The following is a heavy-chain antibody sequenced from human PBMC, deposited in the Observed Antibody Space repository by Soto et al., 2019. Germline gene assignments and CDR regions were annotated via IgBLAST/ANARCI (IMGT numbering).Heavy chain of an antibody. D-gene: IGHD2-15*01. V-gene: IGHV3-11*06. CDR1: GFTFGYSY. Sequence: GGSLRLSCAGSGFTFGYSYMSWIRQAPGKGLEWLSYISPGSRYPAYADSVKGRFTISRDNAKRSLYLQMMSLTAEDTAIYYCVRGGGGGLFDPWGQGTMVTVSS. CDR3: VRGGGGGLFDP. CDR2: ISPGSRYP. J-gene: IGHJ5*02.